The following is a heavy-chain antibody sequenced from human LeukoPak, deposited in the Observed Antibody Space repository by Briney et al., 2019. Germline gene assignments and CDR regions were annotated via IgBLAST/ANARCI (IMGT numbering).Heavy chain of an antibody. CDR3: ATAGAYSGYDVYYYYGMDV. CDR1: GYTLTELS. V-gene: IGHV1-24*01. D-gene: IGHD5-12*01. Sequence: ASVKVSCKVSGYTLTELSMHWVRQAPGKGLEWMGGFDPEDGETTYAQKFQGRVTMTEDTSTDTAYMELSSLRSEVTAVYYCATAGAYSGYDVYYYYGMDVWGQGTTVTVSS. J-gene: IGHJ6*02. CDR2: FDPEDGET.